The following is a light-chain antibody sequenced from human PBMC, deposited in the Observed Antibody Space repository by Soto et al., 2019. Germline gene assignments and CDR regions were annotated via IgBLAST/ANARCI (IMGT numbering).Light chain of an antibody. CDR3: VSYTGTGVM. J-gene: IGLJ2*01. V-gene: IGLV2-14*03. Sequence: QSVLTQPASVSGSPGQSITISCTGTSSDVGAYNYVSWYQQHPGKAPKLMIYDVSDRPSGVSNRFYGSKSCNTASLTISGLQAEDEADYYCVSYTGTGVMLGGGTQLTVL. CDR2: DVS. CDR1: SSDVGAYNY.